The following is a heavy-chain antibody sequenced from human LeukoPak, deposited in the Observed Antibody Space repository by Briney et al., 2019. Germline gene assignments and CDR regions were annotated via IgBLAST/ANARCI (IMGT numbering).Heavy chain of an antibody. V-gene: IGHV4-59*01. J-gene: IGHJ4*02. D-gene: IGHD1-26*01. CDR1: SGSISGYY. Sequence: SETLSLTCTVSSGSISGYYLSWIRQPPGKGLEWIGYIYYSGSANYNPSLESRVTISVDTSKDQFSLKLSSVTAADTAVYYCAREMGRFDYWGQGTLVTVSS. CDR3: AREMGRFDY. CDR2: IYYSGSA.